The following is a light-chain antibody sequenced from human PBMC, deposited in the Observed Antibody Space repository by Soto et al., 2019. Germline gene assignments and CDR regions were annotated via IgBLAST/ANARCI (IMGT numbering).Light chain of an antibody. CDR1: SSDIGAYNY. V-gene: IGLV2-14*01. CDR2: EVT. Sequence: QSVLTQPASVSGSPGQSITISCTGTSSDIGAYNYVSWYQQHPVKAPKLLIYEVTNRPSGVSDRFSGSKSGNTASLTISGLQAEDEANYYCNSYTTLSNRVFGTGTKVTVL. CDR3: NSYTTLSNRV. J-gene: IGLJ1*01.